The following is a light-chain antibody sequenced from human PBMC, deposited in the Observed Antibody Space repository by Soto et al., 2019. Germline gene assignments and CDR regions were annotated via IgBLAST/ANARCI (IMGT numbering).Light chain of an antibody. CDR1: QSVRNN. CDR2: GAS. V-gene: IGKV3-20*01. CDR3: QQYGSSPRT. Sequence: EIVLTQSPPPLSLSSGERAPASCRASQSVRNNLARYQQKPGHAPWRLNYGASSRATGIPDRVSGSGSGTDFTLTISRLEPEDFSVYYCQQYGSSPRTFGQGTKVDIK. J-gene: IGKJ1*01.